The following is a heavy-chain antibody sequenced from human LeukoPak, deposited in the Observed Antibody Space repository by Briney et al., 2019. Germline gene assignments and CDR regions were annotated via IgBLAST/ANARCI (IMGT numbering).Heavy chain of an antibody. CDR3: AKHGSVTTAFYYYMDV. Sequence: GRSLRLSCAASGFYLTTYAMTWVRQAPAKGLEWVSSIRIGGGGTYYAGSAKGRFTISRDNSNNTLYLQMNSLTAEDTAVYYCAKHGSVTTAFYYYMDVWGKGTTVTVSS. V-gene: IGHV3-23*01. CDR1: GFYLTTYA. CDR2: IRIGGGGT. D-gene: IGHD4-11*01. J-gene: IGHJ6*03.